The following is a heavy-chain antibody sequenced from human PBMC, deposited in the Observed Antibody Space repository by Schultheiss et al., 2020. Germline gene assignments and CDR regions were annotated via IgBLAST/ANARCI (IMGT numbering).Heavy chain of an antibody. CDR3: ARGDGHNYGTFGY. CDR2: IYYSGST. Sequence: SETLSLTCTVSGGSISSSSYYWGWIRQPPGKGLEWIGYIYYSGSTYYNPSLKSRVTISVDTSKNQFSLRLSSVTAADTAVYYCARGDGHNYGTFGYWGQGTLVTVSS. V-gene: IGHV4-39*07. CDR1: GGSISSSSYY. J-gene: IGHJ4*02. D-gene: IGHD5-24*01.